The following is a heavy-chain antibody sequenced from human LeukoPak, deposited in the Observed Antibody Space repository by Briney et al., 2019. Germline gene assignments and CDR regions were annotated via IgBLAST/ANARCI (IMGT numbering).Heavy chain of an antibody. CDR2: INPNSGGT. V-gene: IGHV1-2*02. Sequence: ASVKVSCKASGYTFTGYYMHWVRQAPGQGLEWMGWINPNSGGTNYAQKFQGRVTMTRDTSISTAYMELSRLRSDDTAVYYCASGTTDIVVVPATLRNYYFDYWGQGTLVTVSS. J-gene: IGHJ4*02. D-gene: IGHD2-2*01. CDR1: GYTFTGYY. CDR3: ASGTTDIVVVPATLRNYYFDY.